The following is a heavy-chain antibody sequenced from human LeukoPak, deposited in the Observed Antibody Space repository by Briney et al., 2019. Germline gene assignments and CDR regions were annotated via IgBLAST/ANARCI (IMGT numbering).Heavy chain of an antibody. CDR1: GGSISSYY. CDR3: ARGYSYGYGYYYYGMDV. Sequence: SETLSLTCTVSGGSISSYYWSWIRQPPGKGLEWIGYIYYRGSTNYNPSLKSRVTISVDTSKNQFSLKLSSVTAADTAVYYCARGYSYGYGYYYYGMDVWGQGTTVTVSS. V-gene: IGHV4-59*01. CDR2: IYYRGST. J-gene: IGHJ6*02. D-gene: IGHD5-18*01.